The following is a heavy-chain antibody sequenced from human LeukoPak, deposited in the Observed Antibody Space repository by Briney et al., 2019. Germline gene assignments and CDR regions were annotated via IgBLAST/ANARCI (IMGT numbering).Heavy chain of an antibody. CDR1: GSTFTGYY. D-gene: IGHD3-10*01. Sequence: GASVKVSCKASGSTFTGYYMHWVRRAPGQGLEWMGWINPNSGGTNYAQKFQGRVTMTRDTFISTAYMELSSLRSDDTAVYYCASPDYINYGSGTYCLSYWGQGTLVTVSS. CDR3: ASPDYINYGSGTYCLSY. J-gene: IGHJ4*02. V-gene: IGHV1-2*02. CDR2: INPNSGGT.